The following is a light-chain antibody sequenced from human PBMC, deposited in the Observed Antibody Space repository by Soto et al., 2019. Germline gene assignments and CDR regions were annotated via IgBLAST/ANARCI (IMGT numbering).Light chain of an antibody. CDR3: QSYDSSLTALYV. V-gene: IGLV1-40*01. CDR1: SSNIGAGFG. Sequence: QAVVTQPPSVSGAPGQRVTTSCAGSSSNIGAGFGVHWYQQLPGTAPKLLIYGDSYRPSGVPARFSGSKSGTSASLAITGLQAEDEADYYCQSYDSSLTALYVFGTGTKVTVL. CDR2: GDS. J-gene: IGLJ1*01.